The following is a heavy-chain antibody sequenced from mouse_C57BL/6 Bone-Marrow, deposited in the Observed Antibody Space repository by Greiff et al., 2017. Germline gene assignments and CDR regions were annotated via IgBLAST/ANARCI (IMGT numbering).Heavy chain of an antibody. CDR1: GYTFTSYW. D-gene: IGHD2-4*01. CDR3: ARDDYDLYYFDY. J-gene: IGHJ2*01. Sequence: KQSCKASGYTFTSYWMQWVKQRPGQGLEWIGEMDPSDSYTNYNQKFKGKATLTADTSSSTAYMQLSSLTSEDSAVYYCARDDYDLYYFDYWGQGTTLTVSS. V-gene: IGHV1-50*01. CDR2: MDPSDSYT.